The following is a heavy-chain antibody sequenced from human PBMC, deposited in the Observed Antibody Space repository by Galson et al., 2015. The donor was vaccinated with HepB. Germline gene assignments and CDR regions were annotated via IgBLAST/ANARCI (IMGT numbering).Heavy chain of an antibody. D-gene: IGHD6-13*01. Sequence: SLRLSCAASGFTFSSYSMNWVRQAPGKGLEWVSSISSSSSYIYYADSVKGRFTISRDNAKNSLYLQMNSLTAEDTAVYYCARNLRIAAAGQHFDFLGQGTLGTGSS. J-gene: IGHJ4*02. CDR2: ISSSSSYI. CDR1: GFTFSSYS. CDR3: ARNLRIAAAGQHFDF. V-gene: IGHV3-21*01.